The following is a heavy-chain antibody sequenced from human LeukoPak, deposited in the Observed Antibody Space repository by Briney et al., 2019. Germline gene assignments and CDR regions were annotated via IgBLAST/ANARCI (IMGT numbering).Heavy chain of an antibody. J-gene: IGHJ6*03. D-gene: IGHD5-12*01. V-gene: IGHV3-53*01. CDR3: ARGVGGYDLLAYYYYYYMDV. Sequence: GGSLRLSCAASGFTVSSNYMSWVRQAPGKGLEWVSVIYSGGSTYYADSVKGRFTISRDSSTNTLYLQMNSLRAEDTAVYYCARGVGGYDLLAYYYYYYMDVWGKGTTVTVSS. CDR1: GFTVSSNY. CDR2: IYSGGST.